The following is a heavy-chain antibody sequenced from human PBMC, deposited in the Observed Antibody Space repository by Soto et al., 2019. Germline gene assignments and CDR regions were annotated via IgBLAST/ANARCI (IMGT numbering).Heavy chain of an antibody. D-gene: IGHD1-1*01. Sequence: PGGSLRLSCAASGFTFSSYSMNWVRQAPGKGLEWVSSVSSSSSYIYYADSVKGRFTISRDNAKNSLYLQMNSLRAEDTAVYYCTRDWNPPLAMDVWGQGTTVTVSS. V-gene: IGHV3-21*01. CDR3: TRDWNPPLAMDV. J-gene: IGHJ6*02. CDR1: GFTFSSYS. CDR2: VSSSSSYI.